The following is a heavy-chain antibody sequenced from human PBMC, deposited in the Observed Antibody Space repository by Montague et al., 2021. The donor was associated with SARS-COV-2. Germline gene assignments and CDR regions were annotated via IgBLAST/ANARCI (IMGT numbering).Heavy chain of an antibody. CDR2: IYYSVST. CDR1: GGSISSYY. D-gene: IGHD6-19*01. Sequence: SETLSLTCTVSGGSISSYYWSWIRQPPGKGLEWIGYIYYSVSTNYNPSLKSRVTISVDTSKNQFSLKLSSVTAADTAVYYCARGSGWMGNAFDNWGQGTMVTVSS. CDR3: ARGSGWMGNAFDN. J-gene: IGHJ3*02. V-gene: IGHV4-59*01.